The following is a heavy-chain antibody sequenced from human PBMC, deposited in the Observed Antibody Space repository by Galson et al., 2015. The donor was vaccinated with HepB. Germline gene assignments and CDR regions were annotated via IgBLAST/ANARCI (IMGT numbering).Heavy chain of an antibody. Sequence: SLRLSCAASGFTFSGAWMNWVRQAPGKGLEWVGRIKSKVDGETIDYAAPVKGRFTISRDESRNMMYLQMSGLSAEDTAVYYCTTDLLRGLAAHNDYWGQGTLVTVSS. CDR2: IKSKVDGETI. J-gene: IGHJ4*02. V-gene: IGHV3-15*07. CDR1: GFTFSGAW. CDR3: TTDLLRGLAAHNDY. D-gene: IGHD6-13*01.